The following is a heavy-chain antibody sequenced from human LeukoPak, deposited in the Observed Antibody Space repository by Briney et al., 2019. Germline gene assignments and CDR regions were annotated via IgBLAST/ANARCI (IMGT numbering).Heavy chain of an antibody. CDR3: ARLRSLINYYFDY. D-gene: IGHD1-1*01. J-gene: IGHJ4*02. V-gene: IGHV4-39*01. CDR2: IYYSGST. CDR1: GGSISSSSYY. Sequence: SETLSLTCIVSGGSISSSSYYRGWIRQPPGKGLEWIGSIYYSGSTYYNPSLKSRVTISVDTSKNQFSLKLSSVTAADTAVYYCARLRSLINYYFDYWGQGTLVTVSS.